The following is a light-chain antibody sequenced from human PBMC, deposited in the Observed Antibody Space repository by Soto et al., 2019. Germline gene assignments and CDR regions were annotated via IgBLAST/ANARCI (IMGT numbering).Light chain of an antibody. Sequence: EVVLTQSPATLSLSPGERATLSCRASQSIGSYLAWYQHKPGQSPRLLIYDASDRATGIPARFSGSGSGTDLTLTISSLEPEDFAVYYCQQRSNWPLYTFGQGTKLEIK. J-gene: IGKJ2*01. CDR3: QQRSNWPLYT. V-gene: IGKV3-11*01. CDR2: DAS. CDR1: QSIGSY.